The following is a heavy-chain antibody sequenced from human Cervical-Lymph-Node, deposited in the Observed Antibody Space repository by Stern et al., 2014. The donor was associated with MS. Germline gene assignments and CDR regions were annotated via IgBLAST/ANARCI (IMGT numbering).Heavy chain of an antibody. CDR1: GYSFTSHY. CDR2: ITPSGDSA. Sequence: VQLVESGAEVKKPGASVKVSCKASGYSFTSHYMHWVRQAPGPGLEWVGIITPSGDSASYAQKLQGRVTMTRDTSTSTVYMELSSLRSEDTAVYYCASGTGSKRPTGNYWGQGTLVTVSS. V-gene: IGHV1-46*01. J-gene: IGHJ4*02. CDR3: ASGTGSKRPTGNY. D-gene: IGHD3/OR15-3a*01.